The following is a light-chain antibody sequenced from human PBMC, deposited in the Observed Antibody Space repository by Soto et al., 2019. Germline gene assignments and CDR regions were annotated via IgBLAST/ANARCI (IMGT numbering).Light chain of an antibody. J-gene: IGKJ1*01. Sequence: DIQMTQSPSTLSASVGDRVTITCRASQSISSWLAWYQQKPGKAPKLLIYDASSLESGVPSRFSGSGSGTEFTLTISSLQPDDFETYYCQQYNSYFWTFGQGTKVDIK. V-gene: IGKV1-5*01. CDR1: QSISSW. CDR2: DAS. CDR3: QQYNSYFWT.